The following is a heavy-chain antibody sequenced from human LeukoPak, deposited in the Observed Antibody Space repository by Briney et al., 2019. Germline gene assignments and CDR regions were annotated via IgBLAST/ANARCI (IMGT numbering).Heavy chain of an antibody. CDR3: ATLGLLRGAGFNLATHFDF. Sequence: PSETLSHTCTVSGVSISNNYYYWAWIRQPPGEGLELIGYVHFTGSTFNNSSLKSRVTISADTCQNQFTLSLTSVTAADTAVHYCATLGLLRGAGFNLATHFDFWGQGTLVTVSS. CDR2: VHFTGST. D-gene: IGHD1-26*01. V-gene: IGHV4-39*01. J-gene: IGHJ4*02. CDR1: GVSISNNYYY.